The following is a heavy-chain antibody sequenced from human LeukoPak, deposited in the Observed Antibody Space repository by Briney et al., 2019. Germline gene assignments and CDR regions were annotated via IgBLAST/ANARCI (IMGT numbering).Heavy chain of an antibody. D-gene: IGHD3-10*01. CDR3: ARYLPSGSYEPYYYFYGLDV. CDR1: GFKFNNFW. V-gene: IGHV3-7*01. Sequence: PGGSLRLSCTASGFKFNNFWMNWVRQAPGKGLERVANIKDDGSEKSYVGSVKGRFTISRDNAKNSLYLQMNGLRVEDTAVYYCARYLPSGSYEPYYYFYGLDVWGRGTTVTVSS. J-gene: IGHJ6*02. CDR2: IKDDGSEK.